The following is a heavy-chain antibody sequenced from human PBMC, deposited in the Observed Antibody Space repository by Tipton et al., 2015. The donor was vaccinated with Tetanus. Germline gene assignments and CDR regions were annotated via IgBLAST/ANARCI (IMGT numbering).Heavy chain of an antibody. V-gene: IGHV1-2*02. D-gene: IGHD3/OR15-3a*01. Sequence: QVQLVQSGAEVKKPGASVKVSCSASGYTFTGYYLHWVRQAPGQGLEWMGWINPNNGGTHFARKFQDRVTLTTDTSISTAYMELSRLTSDDTAIYFCSRTGLYLSSEGFDIWGQGTMVIVSS. CDR3: SRTGLYLSSEGFDI. J-gene: IGHJ3*02. CDR1: GYTFTGYY. CDR2: INPNNGGT.